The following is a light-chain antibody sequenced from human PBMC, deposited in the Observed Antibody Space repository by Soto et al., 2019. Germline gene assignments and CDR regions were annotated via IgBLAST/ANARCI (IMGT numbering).Light chain of an antibody. J-gene: IGKJ2*01. CDR1: QSISSR. CDR2: KAS. V-gene: IGKV1-5*03. Sequence: DIQMTQSPSTLSASVGDRVTITCRASQSISSRLAWYQQKPGKAPKLLIYKASSLESGVPSRFSGSASGTEFTLTISSLQPDAFATYYCQQYNSYSYTFGQGTKLEIK. CDR3: QQYNSYSYT.